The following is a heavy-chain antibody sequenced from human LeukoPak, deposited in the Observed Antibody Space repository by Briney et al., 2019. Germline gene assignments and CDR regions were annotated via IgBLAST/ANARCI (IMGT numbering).Heavy chain of an antibody. D-gene: IGHD4-17*01. J-gene: IGHJ6*03. CDR2: ISGSGGST. CDR3: AKNIRRDGVYYYYMDV. Sequence: PGGSLRLSCAASGFTFSDYYMSWVRQAPGKGLEWVSAISGSGGSTYYADSVKGRFTISRDNSKNTLYLQMNSLRAEDTAVYYCAKNIRRDGVYYYYMDVWGKGTTVTVSS. V-gene: IGHV3-23*01. CDR1: GFTFSDYY.